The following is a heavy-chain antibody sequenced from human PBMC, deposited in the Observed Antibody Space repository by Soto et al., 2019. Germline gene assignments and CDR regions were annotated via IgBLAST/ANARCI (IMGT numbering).Heavy chain of an antibody. Sequence: SETLSLTCTVSGGSISSSSYYWGWIRQPPGKGLEWIGSIYYSGSTYYNPSLKSRVTISVDTSKNQFSLKLSSVTAADTAVYYCARNRRWELLTVYFDYWGQGTLVTVSS. J-gene: IGHJ4*02. CDR1: GGSISSSSYY. CDR3: ARNRRWELLTVYFDY. D-gene: IGHD1-26*01. CDR2: IYYSGST. V-gene: IGHV4-39*01.